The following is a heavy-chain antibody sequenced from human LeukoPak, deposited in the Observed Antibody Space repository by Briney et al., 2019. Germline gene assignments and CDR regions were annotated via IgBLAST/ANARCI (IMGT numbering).Heavy chain of an antibody. V-gene: IGHV3-21*06. CDR1: GFTCSSYG. D-gene: IGHD2-2*01. CDR3: ARGAMGGTFDY. J-gene: IGHJ4*02. Sequence: GGSLRLSCAAPGFTCSSYGMSWVRLALGKGLGWESSTRSSGTYTSFADSVKGRFTISRDNAKNSLYLQMNSLRAEDTAVYYCARGAMGGTFDYWGQGTLVTVSA. CDR2: TRSSGTYT.